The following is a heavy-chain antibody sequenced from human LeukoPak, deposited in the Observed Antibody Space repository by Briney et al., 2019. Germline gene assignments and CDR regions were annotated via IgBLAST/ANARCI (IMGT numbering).Heavy chain of an antibody. CDR1: GFTFSSYA. D-gene: IGHD1-14*01. J-gene: IGHJ4*02. V-gene: IGHV3-23*01. CDR2: ISGSGGST. CDR3: TTQRPEADY. Sequence: GGSLRLSCAASGFTFSSYAMSWVRQAPGKGLEWVSAISGSGGSTYYADSVKGRFTISRDNSKNTLYLQMNSLKTEDTAVYYCTTQRPEADYWGQGTLVTVSS.